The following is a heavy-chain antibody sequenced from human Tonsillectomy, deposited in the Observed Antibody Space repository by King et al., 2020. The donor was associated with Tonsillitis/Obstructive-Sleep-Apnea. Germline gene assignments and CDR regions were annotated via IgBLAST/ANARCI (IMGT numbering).Heavy chain of an antibody. Sequence: VQLVESGGGLVQPGGSLRLSCAASGFTFIRYRMNWVRQAPGKGLEWFLYISSSIGTLYYADSVKGRVTISGDNAKNSLYLQMNSLRDEDTAVYYCARARVTIFDFDIWGQGTMVTVSS. J-gene: IGHJ3*02. CDR3: ARARVTIFDFDI. CDR2: ISSSIGTL. D-gene: IGHD3-3*01. CDR1: GFTFIRYR. V-gene: IGHV3-48*02.